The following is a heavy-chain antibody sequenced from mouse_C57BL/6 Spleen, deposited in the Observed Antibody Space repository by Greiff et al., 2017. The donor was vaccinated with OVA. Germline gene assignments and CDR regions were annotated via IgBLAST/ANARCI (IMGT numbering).Heavy chain of an antibody. CDR3: AREGVLRSYWYFDV. D-gene: IGHD1-1*01. J-gene: IGHJ1*03. Sequence: QVQLQQPGAELVRPGSSVKLSCKASGYTFTSYWMDWVKQRPGQGLEWIGNIYPSDSETHYNQKFKDKATLTVDKSSSTAYMQLSSLTSEDSAVYYCAREGVLRSYWYFDVWGTGTTVTVSS. CDR2: IYPSDSET. V-gene: IGHV1-61*01. CDR1: GYTFTSYW.